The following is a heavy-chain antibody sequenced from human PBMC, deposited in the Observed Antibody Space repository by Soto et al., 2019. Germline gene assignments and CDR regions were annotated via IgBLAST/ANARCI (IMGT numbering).Heavy chain of an antibody. Sequence: QVQLVQSGAEVKKTGSSVKVSCKASGGSFSSYTISWVRQAPGQGLEWMGRIVPMVGRTIYAQKFQGRVAISADTSTPTAYLDLSNLASEDTAMYYCAMDSGSDVFDIWGQGTLVTVSS. CDR3: AMDSGSDVFDI. V-gene: IGHV1-69*02. J-gene: IGHJ3*02. CDR2: IVPMVGRT. CDR1: GGSFSSYT. D-gene: IGHD3-10*01.